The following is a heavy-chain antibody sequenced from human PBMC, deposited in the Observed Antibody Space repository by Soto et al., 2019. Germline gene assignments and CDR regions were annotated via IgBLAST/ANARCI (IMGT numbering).Heavy chain of an antibody. V-gene: IGHV3-23*01. CDR2: ISGNTGHA. D-gene: IGHD3-16*02. J-gene: IGHJ4*02. CDR1: GFPFSNYA. Sequence: EVQMLESGGGLVQPGGSLRLSCAASGFPFSNYAMTWVRQAPGKWLEWVSGISGNTGHAYYADSVKDCFTISRDNSKDTLYLQRDLLRAEDTAVYYCAKVPSQYIWGSYLRYYDYWGQGTRVSVSS. CDR3: AKVPSQYIWGSYLRYYDY.